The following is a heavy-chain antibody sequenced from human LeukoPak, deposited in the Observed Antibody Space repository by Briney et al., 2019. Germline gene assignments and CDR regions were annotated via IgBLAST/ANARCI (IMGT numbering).Heavy chain of an antibody. CDR3: ARIPFYDTLTGYDY. CDR1: GGSISRGDHY. CDR2: IYYSGST. D-gene: IGHD3-9*01. J-gene: IGHJ4*02. Sequence: PSETLSLTCTVSGGSISRGDHYWSWIRQPPGKGLEWIGYIYYSGSTYYNPSLKSRATISVDTSKNHFSLKLSSVTAADTAVYYCARIPFYDTLTGYDYWGQGTLVTVSS. V-gene: IGHV4-30-4*01.